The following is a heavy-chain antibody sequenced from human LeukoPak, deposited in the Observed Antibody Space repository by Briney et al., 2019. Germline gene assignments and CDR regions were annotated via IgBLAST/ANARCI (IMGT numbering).Heavy chain of an antibody. Sequence: PSETLSLTCTVSGGSVSSGSYYWSWIRQPPGKGLEWIGYIYYSESTNYNPSLKSRVTISVDTSKNQFSLKLSSVTAADTAVYYCARDRELYEFDYWGQGTLVTVSS. CDR3: ARDRELYEFDY. J-gene: IGHJ4*02. CDR2: IYYSEST. V-gene: IGHV4-61*01. CDR1: GGSVSSGSYY. D-gene: IGHD3-10*01.